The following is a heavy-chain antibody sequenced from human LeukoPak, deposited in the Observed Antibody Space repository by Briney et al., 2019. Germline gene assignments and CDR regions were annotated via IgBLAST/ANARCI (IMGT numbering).Heavy chain of an antibody. V-gene: IGHV4-38-2*02. D-gene: IGHD2-15*01. Sequence: PSETLSLTCAVSGYSISSGYYWGWIRQPPGKGLEWIGSICHSGSTYYNPSLKSRVTISVDTSKNQFSLKLSSVTAADTAVYYCAREGLCSGGSCTFDYWGQGTLVTVSS. CDR3: AREGLCSGGSCTFDY. J-gene: IGHJ4*02. CDR2: ICHSGST. CDR1: GYSISSGYY.